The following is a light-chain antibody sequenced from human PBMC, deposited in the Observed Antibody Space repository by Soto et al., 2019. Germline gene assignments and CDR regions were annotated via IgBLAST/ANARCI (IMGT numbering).Light chain of an antibody. Sequence: EIVLTQSPATLSLYPGERATLSCRASQSVWTYLAWYQQKRGQAPRLLMYDASNRASGVPARFSGSGSGPDFTLTISSLEPEDFAVYYCQQRNNWPRSTFGQGTRLEIK. CDR1: QSVWTY. J-gene: IGKJ5*01. CDR3: QQRNNWPRST. CDR2: DAS. V-gene: IGKV3-11*01.